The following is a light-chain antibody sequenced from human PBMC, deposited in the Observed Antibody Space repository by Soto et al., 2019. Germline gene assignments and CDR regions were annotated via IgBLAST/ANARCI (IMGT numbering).Light chain of an antibody. V-gene: IGKV3-15*01. CDR1: QNIYSN. J-gene: IGKJ1*01. CDR3: LQYHNLWA. Sequence: IVMTQSPATLSVSPGERATFSCRASQNIYSNIAWYQQRPGQAPRLLLYRASTRATGVPARFSGSGSGTEFTLTISSLQSEDFAVYSCLQYHNLWAFGQGTKVEIK. CDR2: RAS.